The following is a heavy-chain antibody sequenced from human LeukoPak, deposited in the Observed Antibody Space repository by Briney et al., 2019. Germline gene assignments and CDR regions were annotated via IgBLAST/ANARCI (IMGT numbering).Heavy chain of an antibody. J-gene: IGHJ4*02. Sequence: GGSLRLSCAASGFTFSSYGMHWVRQAPGKGLEWVAFIRYDGSNKYYADSVKGRFTISRDNVKNSLYLQMNSLRAEDTAVYYCARDGGSSWYPQFDYWGQGTLVTVSS. CDR1: GFTFSSYG. D-gene: IGHD6-13*01. CDR2: IRYDGSNK. V-gene: IGHV3-30*02. CDR3: ARDGGSSWYPQFDY.